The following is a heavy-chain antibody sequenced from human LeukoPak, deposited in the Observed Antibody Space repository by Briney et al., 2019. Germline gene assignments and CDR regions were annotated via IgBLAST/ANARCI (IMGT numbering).Heavy chain of an antibody. Sequence: SETLSLTCTVSGGSISSYYWSWIRQPPVKGLEWIGYIYYSGSTNYNPSLKSRVTISVDTSKNQFSLKLSSVTAADTAVYYCTRNSNGSRNSYYGMDVWGQGTTVTVSS. V-gene: IGHV4-59*01. J-gene: IGHJ6*02. CDR2: IYYSGST. CDR3: TRNSNGSRNSYYGMDV. CDR1: GGSISSYY. D-gene: IGHD3-10*01.